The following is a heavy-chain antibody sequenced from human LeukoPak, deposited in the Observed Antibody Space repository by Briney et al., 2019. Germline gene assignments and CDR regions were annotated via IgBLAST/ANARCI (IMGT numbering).Heavy chain of an antibody. CDR1: GFTFSDHY. Sequence: GGSLRLSCAASGFTFSDHYMDWVRQAPGKGLEWVGRIRNKANSYITEYAASVKGRFTISRDDSKNSLYLQMSSLKTEDTALYYCARARYSANDYSDYWGQGTLVTVSS. CDR3: ARARYSANDYSDY. V-gene: IGHV3-72*01. D-gene: IGHD1-26*01. J-gene: IGHJ4*02. CDR2: IRNKANSYIT.